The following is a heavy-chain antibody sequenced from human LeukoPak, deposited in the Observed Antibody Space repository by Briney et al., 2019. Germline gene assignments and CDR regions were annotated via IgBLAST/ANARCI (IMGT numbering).Heavy chain of an antibody. V-gene: IGHV4-39*01. CDR2: IYYSGST. D-gene: IGHD3-22*01. CDR3: ARVGHYYDSSGYYFFFDY. CDR1: GASISSGGYY. J-gene: IGHJ4*02. Sequence: SQTLSLTCTVSGASISSGGYYWSWIRQPPGKGLEWIGSIYYSGSTYYNPSLKSRVTISVDTSKNQFSLKLSSVTAADTAVYYCARVGHYYDSSGYYFFFDYWGQGTLVTVSS.